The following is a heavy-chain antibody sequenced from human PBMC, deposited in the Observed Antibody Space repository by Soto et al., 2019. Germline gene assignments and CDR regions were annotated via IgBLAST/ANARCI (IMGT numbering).Heavy chain of an antibody. J-gene: IGHJ4*02. V-gene: IGHV3-21*06. CDR3: ARESEDLTSNFDY. CDR2: ISGSSTYI. Sequence: EVQLVESGGGLVKPGGSLRLSCAASGFIVTSYTVNWVRQAPGKGLEWVSSISGSSTYIYYGDSMKGRFTISRDNAKNSLYLEMNSLRAEDTAVYYCARESEDLTSNFDYWGQGTLVTVSS. CDR1: GFIVTSYT.